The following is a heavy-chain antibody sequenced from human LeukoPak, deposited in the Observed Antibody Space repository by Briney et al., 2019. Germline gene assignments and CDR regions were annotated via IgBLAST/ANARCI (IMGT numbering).Heavy chain of an antibody. Sequence: ASVKVSCKASGGTFSSYAISWVRQATGQGLEWMGWMNPNSGNTGYAQKFQGRVTMTRNTSISTAYMELSGLRSEDTAVYYCARAAIVVDTISYYYGMDVWGQGTTVTVSS. CDR2: MNPNSGNT. J-gene: IGHJ6*02. V-gene: IGHV1-8*02. D-gene: IGHD5-18*01. CDR3: ARAAIVVDTISYYYGMDV. CDR1: GGTFSSYA.